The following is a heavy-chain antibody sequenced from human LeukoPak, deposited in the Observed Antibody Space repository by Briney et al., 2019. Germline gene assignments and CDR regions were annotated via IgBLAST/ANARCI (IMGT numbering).Heavy chain of an antibody. J-gene: IGHJ5*01. V-gene: IGHV4-34*01. Sequence: PSETLSLTCTVYGGSFSGYYWSWIRQPPGRGLEWIGEINHSGSINYNPSLKSRVTILLDTSRNQFSLNLSSVTAAGTAVYYCARRPRGVIIKTWFDSWGQGTLVTVSS. D-gene: IGHD3-10*01. CDR1: GGSFSGYY. CDR3: ARRPRGVIIKTWFDS. CDR2: INHSGSI.